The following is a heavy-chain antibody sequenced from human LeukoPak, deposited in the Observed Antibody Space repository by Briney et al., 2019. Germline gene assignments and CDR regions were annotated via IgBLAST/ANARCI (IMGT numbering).Heavy chain of an antibody. CDR1: GYSISSGYY. Sequence: SETLSLTCAVSGYSISSGYYWGWIRQPPGKGLEWIGYIYYSGSTYYNPSLKSRVTISVDTSKNQFSLKLSSVTAADTAVYYCAREVSGVVVPAANYYYYMDVWGKGTTVTVSS. J-gene: IGHJ6*03. CDR2: IYYSGST. V-gene: IGHV4-38-2*02. CDR3: AREVSGVVVPAANYYYYMDV. D-gene: IGHD2-2*01.